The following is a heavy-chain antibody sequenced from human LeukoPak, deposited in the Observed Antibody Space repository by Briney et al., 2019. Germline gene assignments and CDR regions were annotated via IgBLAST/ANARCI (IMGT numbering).Heavy chain of an antibody. Sequence: SQTLSLTCTVSGGSISSGGYYWSWIRQHPGKGLEWIGYIYYSGSTYYNPSLKSRVTISVDTSKNQFSLKLSSVTAADTAVYYRARDTILEVAPGFYYYYGMDVWGQGTTVTVSS. J-gene: IGHJ6*02. CDR1: GGSISSGGYY. V-gene: IGHV4-31*03. D-gene: IGHD2-15*01. CDR3: ARDTILEVAPGFYYYYGMDV. CDR2: IYYSGST.